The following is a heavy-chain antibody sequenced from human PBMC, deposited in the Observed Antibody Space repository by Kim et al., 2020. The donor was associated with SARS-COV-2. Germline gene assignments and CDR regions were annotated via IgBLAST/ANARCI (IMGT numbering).Heavy chain of an antibody. CDR3: ARGENDYGDYPPIDY. D-gene: IGHD4-17*01. J-gene: IGHJ4*02. Sequence: GGSLRLSCAASGFTFSSYWMHWVRQAPGKGLVWVSRINSDGSSTSYADSVKGRFTISRDNAKNTLYLQMNSLRAEDTAVYYCARGENDYGDYPPIDYWGQGTLVTVSS. CDR1: GFTFSSYW. CDR2: INSDGSST. V-gene: IGHV3-74*01.